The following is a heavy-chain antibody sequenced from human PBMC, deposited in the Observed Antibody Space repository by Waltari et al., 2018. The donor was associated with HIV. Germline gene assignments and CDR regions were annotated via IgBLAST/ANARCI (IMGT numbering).Heavy chain of an antibody. CDR1: GYTFPSSG. D-gene: IGHD3-3*01. CDR3: AVTISGNFDY. J-gene: IGHJ4*02. CDR2: ISAYNGNT. V-gene: IGHV1-18*01. Sequence: VQLVQSGAEGKNPGASVKVSCKASGYTFPSSGISRVRQAPGQGLEWMGWISAYNGNTNYAQKLQGRVTMTTDTSTSTAYMELRSLRSDDTAVYYCAVTISGNFDYWGQGTLVTVSS.